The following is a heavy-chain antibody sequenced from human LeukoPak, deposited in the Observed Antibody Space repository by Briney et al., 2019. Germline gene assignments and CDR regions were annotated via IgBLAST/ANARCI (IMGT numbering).Heavy chain of an antibody. J-gene: IGHJ6*02. CDR1: GYSFTSYW. Sequence: GESLKISCKGSGYSFTSYWIAWVRQMPGKDLEWMGIVYPGDSDIRYNSSFQGQVTISADKSNNTAYLQWSSLKASDTAIYYCARRNGYYGMDVWGQGTTVTVSS. V-gene: IGHV5-51*01. CDR2: VYPGDSDI. CDR3: ARRNGYYGMDV. D-gene: IGHD6-13*01.